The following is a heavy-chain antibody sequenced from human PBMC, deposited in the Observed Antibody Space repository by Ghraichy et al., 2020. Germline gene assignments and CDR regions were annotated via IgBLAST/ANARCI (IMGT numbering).Heavy chain of an antibody. Sequence: ASVKVSCKASGYTFTSYYMHWVRQAPGQGLEWMGIINPSGGSTSYAQKFQGRVTMTRDTSTSTVYMELSSLRSEDTAVYYCARDFGKYSSGSLNWFDPWGQGTLVTVSS. J-gene: IGHJ5*02. D-gene: IGHD3-10*01. CDR3: ARDFGKYSSGSLNWFDP. V-gene: IGHV1-46*01. CDR2: INPSGGST. CDR1: GYTFTSYY.